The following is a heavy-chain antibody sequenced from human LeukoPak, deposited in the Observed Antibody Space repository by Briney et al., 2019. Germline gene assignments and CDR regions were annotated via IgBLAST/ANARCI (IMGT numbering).Heavy chain of an antibody. J-gene: IGHJ6*03. D-gene: IGHD1-26*01. CDR1: GGSISSSSYY. CDR3: AREIVGATSSYYMDV. CDR2: IYYSGST. V-gene: IGHV4-39*02. Sequence: PSETLSLTCTVSGGSISSSSYYWGWIRQPPGKGLEWIGSIYYSGSTYYNPSLKSRVTISVDTSKNQFPLKLSSVTAADTAVYYCAREIVGATSSYYMDVWGKGTTVTVSS.